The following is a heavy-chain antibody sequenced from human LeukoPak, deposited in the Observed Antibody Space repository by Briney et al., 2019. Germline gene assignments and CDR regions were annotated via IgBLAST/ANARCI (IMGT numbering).Heavy chain of an antibody. D-gene: IGHD5-24*01. CDR3: AKVLVNSLGDGYNSGNDAFDI. J-gene: IGHJ3*02. V-gene: IGHV3-30*02. Sequence: PGGSLRLSCAASGFTFSSYGMHWVRQAPGKGLEWVAFIRSDGSIKYYADSVKGRFTISRDNSKNTLYLQMNSLRAEDTAVYYCAKVLVNSLGDGYNSGNDAFDIWGQGTMVTVSS. CDR1: GFTFSSYG. CDR2: IRSDGSIK.